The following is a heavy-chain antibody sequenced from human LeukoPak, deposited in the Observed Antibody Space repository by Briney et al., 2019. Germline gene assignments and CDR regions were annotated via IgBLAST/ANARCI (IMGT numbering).Heavy chain of an antibody. D-gene: IGHD3-22*01. CDR1: GFSFSAYS. J-gene: IGHJ1*01. V-gene: IGHV3-48*01. Sequence: GGSLRLSCAASGFSFSAYSMNWVRQAPGKGLEWVSYISRSGSTIYFADSVKGRFTISRDNAKNSLYLQMNSLRAEDTAVYYCARDSGSSGYYLEYFQHWGQGTLVTVSS. CDR2: ISRSGSTI. CDR3: ARDSGSSGYYLEYFQH.